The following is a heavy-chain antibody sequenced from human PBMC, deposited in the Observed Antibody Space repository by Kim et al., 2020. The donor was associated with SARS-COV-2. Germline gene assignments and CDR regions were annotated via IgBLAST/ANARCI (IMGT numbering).Heavy chain of an antibody. J-gene: IGHJ6*02. CDR1: GFTFSSYA. D-gene: IGHD1-26*01. V-gene: IGHV3-30-3*01. Sequence: GGSLRLSCAASGFTFSSYAMHWVRQAPGKGLEWVAVISYDGSNKYYADSVKGRFTISRDNSKNTLYLQMNSLRAEDTAVYYCARELTSGSYYVSYYYYYGMDVWGQGTTVTVSS. CDR2: ISYDGSNK. CDR3: ARELTSGSYYVSYYYYYGMDV.